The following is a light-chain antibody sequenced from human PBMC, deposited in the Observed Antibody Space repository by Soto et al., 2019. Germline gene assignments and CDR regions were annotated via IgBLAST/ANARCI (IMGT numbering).Light chain of an antibody. CDR1: QSISNR. CDR3: QQYDTYST. CDR2: DAS. J-gene: IGKJ1*01. V-gene: IGKV1-5*01. Sequence: DIQMTQSPSTLSASVGDRVTITCRASQSISNRLAWYHQKPGKTPNXLIYDASNSGSGVPSRFSGSGSGTEFTLTISSLQPDDFASDYCQQYDTYSTFGQGTKVDIK.